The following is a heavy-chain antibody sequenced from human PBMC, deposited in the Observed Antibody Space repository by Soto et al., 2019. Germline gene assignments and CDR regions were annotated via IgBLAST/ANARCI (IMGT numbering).Heavy chain of an antibody. D-gene: IGHD6-13*01. CDR2: MYNTGST. Sequence: SETLSLTCTVSGGSISGYYWSWIRQPPGKGLEWIGYMYNTGSTVYNPSFKSRVTISVDTSKNQFSLSLTSVTAADTAVYFCATAQSSSWYSAYWGLGTLVTVSS. CDR1: GGSISGYY. J-gene: IGHJ4*02. CDR3: ATAQSSSWYSAY. V-gene: IGHV4-59*08.